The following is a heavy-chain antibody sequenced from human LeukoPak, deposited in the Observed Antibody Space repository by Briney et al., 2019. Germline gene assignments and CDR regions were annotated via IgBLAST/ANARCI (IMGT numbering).Heavy chain of an antibody. CDR2: INTNTGNP. D-gene: IGHD3-10*01. CDR3: ATRNTYYYGSGSYYGV. V-gene: IGHV7-4-1*02. CDR1: GYTFTSYA. Sequence: LGASVKVSCKASGYTFTSYAMNWVRQAPGQGLEWMGWINTNTGNPTYAQGFTGLFVFSLDTSVSTAYLQISSLKAEDTAVYYCATRNTYYYGSGSYYGVWGQGTLVTVSS. J-gene: IGHJ4*02.